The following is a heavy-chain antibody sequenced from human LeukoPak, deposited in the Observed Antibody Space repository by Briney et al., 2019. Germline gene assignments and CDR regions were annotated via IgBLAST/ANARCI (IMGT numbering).Heavy chain of an antibody. CDR3: AKPPPGTKPRAEYFQH. CDR2: ISGSGGST. V-gene: IGHV3-23*01. CDR1: GFTFSSYA. D-gene: IGHD1-1*01. Sequence: SGGSLRLSCAASGFTFSSYAMSWVRQAPGKGLEWVSAISGSGGSTYYADSVKGRFTISRDNSKNTLYLQMNSLRAEDTAVYYCAKPPPGTKPRAEYFQHWGQGTLVTVSS. J-gene: IGHJ1*01.